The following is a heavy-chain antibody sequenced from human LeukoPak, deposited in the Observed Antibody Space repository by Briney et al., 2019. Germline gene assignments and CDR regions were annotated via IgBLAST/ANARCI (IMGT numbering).Heavy chain of an antibody. V-gene: IGHV3-23*01. CDR1: GFTFSGYA. CDR2: ITSGSGRI. D-gene: IGHD3-10*01. Sequence: GGSLRLSCAASGFTFSGYAMSWVRQVPGTGLEWVSTITSGSGRIFYADSVRGRFTLSRDNSENTLHLQMNSLRAEDTAVYYCAKTSGPTDYWGQGTLVTVSS. J-gene: IGHJ4*02. CDR3: AKTSGPTDY.